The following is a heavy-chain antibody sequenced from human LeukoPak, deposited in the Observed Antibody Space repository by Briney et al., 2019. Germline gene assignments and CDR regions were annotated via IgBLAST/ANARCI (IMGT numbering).Heavy chain of an antibody. CDR3: ARGGYYYDSSGYLMDDAFDI. V-gene: IGHV4-61*02. J-gene: IGHJ3*02. CDR2: IYTSGST. CDR1: GGSISSGSYY. Sequence: SETLSLTCTVSGGSISSGSYYWSWIRQPAGKGLEWIGRIYTSGSTNYNPSLKSRVTISVDTSKNQFSLKLSSVTAADTAVYYCARGGYYYDSSGYLMDDAFDIWGQGTMVTVSS. D-gene: IGHD3-22*01.